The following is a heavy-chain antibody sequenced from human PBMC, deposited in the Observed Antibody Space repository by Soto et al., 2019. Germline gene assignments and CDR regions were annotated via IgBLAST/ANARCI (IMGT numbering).Heavy chain of an antibody. D-gene: IGHD2-15*01. CDR1: GFSVSKAW. Sequence: EVQLVDSGGGLVKPGGSLRLSCEASGFSVSKAWMNRVRQAPGKGLVWVGRIKTRDEGETTNYAAPVKGRFTISRDDSKNTLYLQMNSLKTEDTAVYYCTTGSVEGFWGQGTTVTVSS. CDR2: IKTRDEGETT. V-gene: IGHV3-15*07. CDR3: TTGSVEGF. J-gene: IGHJ6*02.